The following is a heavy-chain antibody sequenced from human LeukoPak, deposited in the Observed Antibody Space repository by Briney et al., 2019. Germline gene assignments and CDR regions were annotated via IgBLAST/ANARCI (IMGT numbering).Heavy chain of an antibody. CDR1: GFTFDDYA. CDR3: AKDIHTTVVSIDY. V-gene: IGHV3-9*01. D-gene: IGHD4-23*01. CDR2: ISWNSGSI. J-gene: IGHJ4*02. Sequence: GGSLRLSCAASGFTFDDYAMHWVRQAPGKGLEWVSGISWNSGSIGYADSVKGRFTISGDNAKNSLYLQMNSLRAEDTALYYCAKDIHTTVVSIDYWGQGTLVTVSS.